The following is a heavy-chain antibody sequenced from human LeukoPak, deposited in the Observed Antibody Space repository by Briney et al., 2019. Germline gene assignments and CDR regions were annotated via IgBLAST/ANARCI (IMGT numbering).Heavy chain of an antibody. CDR2: INPSGGST. Sequence: ASVKVSCKASGYTFTGYYMHWVRQSPGQGLEWMGIINPSGGSTSYAQKFQGRVTMTRDTSTSTVYMELSSLRSEDTAVYYCARDLRLSTVVTPYFDYWGQGTPVTVSS. J-gene: IGHJ4*02. D-gene: IGHD4-23*01. V-gene: IGHV1-46*01. CDR3: ARDLRLSTVVTPYFDY. CDR1: GYTFTGYY.